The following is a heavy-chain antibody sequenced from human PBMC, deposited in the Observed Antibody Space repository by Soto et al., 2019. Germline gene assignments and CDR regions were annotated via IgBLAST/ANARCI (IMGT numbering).Heavy chain of an antibody. V-gene: IGHV4-31*03. J-gene: IGHJ4*02. CDR3: ARGASVFDY. Sequence: QMQLKESGPGLVKPSQTLSLTCTVSGGSITYGGYYWTWIRQQPGKGLEWIGRVYHNGDTDFNPSLKSRLTMSVDTSRNQCSLTVNSVTAADTAVYYCARGASVFDYWGQGALVTVSS. CDR1: GGSITYGGYY. CDR2: VYHNGDT.